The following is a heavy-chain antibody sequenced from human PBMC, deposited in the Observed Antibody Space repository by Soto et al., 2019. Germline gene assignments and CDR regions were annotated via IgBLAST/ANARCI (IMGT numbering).Heavy chain of an antibody. CDR2: IRAYNGNT. D-gene: IGHD3-9*01. V-gene: IGHV1-18*01. J-gene: IGHJ4*02. CDR1: GYTFTSYG. CDR3: ASDSDYDILTGANVFFDY. Sequence: ASVKVSCKASGYTFTSYGISWVRQAPRQGLEWMGWIRAYNGNTNYAQKLQGRVTMTTATSTSKAYLELRSMRSDDTAVYYYASDSDYDILTGANVFFDYWGQGTLVTVSS.